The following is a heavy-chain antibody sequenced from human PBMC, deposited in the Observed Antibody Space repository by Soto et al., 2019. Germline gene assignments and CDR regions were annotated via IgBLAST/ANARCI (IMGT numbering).Heavy chain of an antibody. CDR3: ARDTYYDFWSGSEADY. Sequence: EVQLVESGGGLVKPGGSLRLSCAASGFTFSSYSMNWVRQAPGKGLEWVSSISSSSSYIYYADSVKGRFNISRDNAKNSLYLQMNSLRAEDTAVYYCARDTYYDFWSGSEADYWGQGTLVTVSS. D-gene: IGHD3-3*01. CDR2: ISSSSSYI. J-gene: IGHJ4*02. CDR1: GFTFSSYS. V-gene: IGHV3-21*01.